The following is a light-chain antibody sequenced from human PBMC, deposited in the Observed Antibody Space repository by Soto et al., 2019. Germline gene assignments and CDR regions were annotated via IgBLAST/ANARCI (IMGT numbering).Light chain of an antibody. CDR3: QQRTRWPMT. Sequence: EIVLKQSPATLSVSPGGRVTLCCRASQNLHSFLNWYQQRPGQAPRPLIYDGSKRAAGVPDRISGDGSGTDYTLTISSLEPEDFAVYYCQQRTRWPMTFGQGTRLEI. CDR1: QNLHSF. CDR2: DGS. J-gene: IGKJ5*01. V-gene: IGKV3-11*01.